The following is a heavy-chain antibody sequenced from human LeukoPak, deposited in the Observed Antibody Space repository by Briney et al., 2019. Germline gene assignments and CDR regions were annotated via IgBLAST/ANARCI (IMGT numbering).Heavy chain of an antibody. V-gene: IGHV3-53*01. Sequence: GGSLRLSCAASGFTVSDNNMNWVRRAPGKGLEWVSVIYSGGSTYYADSVKGRFTISRDNSKNTLYLQMNSLRAEDTAVYYCASQSDGMGFGPWGQGTLVAVSS. D-gene: IGHD6-13*01. J-gene: IGHJ5*02. CDR2: IYSGGST. CDR3: ASQSDGMGFGP. CDR1: GFTVSDNN.